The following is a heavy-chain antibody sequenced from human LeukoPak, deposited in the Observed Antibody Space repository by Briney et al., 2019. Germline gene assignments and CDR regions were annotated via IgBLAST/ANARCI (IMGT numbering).Heavy chain of an antibody. CDR2: IYHSGTT. Sequence: SETLSLTCAVSGVAISRGGYAWNWIRQPPGKGLEWIAYIYHSGTTYYNPSLKSRATISVDTSKNQFSLKLSSVTAADTAVYYCVRGRYSSGWFKDKNWFDPWGQGIPVTVSS. CDR1: GVAISRGGYA. CDR3: VRGRYSSGWFKDKNWFDP. V-gene: IGHV4-30-4*07. D-gene: IGHD6-19*01. J-gene: IGHJ5*02.